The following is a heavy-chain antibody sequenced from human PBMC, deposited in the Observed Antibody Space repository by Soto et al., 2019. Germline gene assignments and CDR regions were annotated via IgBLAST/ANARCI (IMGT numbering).Heavy chain of an antibody. CDR2: ISAYNGNT. J-gene: IGHJ2*01. CDR1: GYTFTSYG. CDR3: ARGFYDSSGYYLGWYFDL. V-gene: IGHV1-18*01. D-gene: IGHD3-22*01. Sequence: GASVKVFCKASGYTFTSYGISWVRQAPGQGLEWMGWISAYNGNTNYTQKLQGRVTMTTDTSTSTAYMELRSLRSDDTAVYYCARGFYDSSGYYLGWYFDLWGRGTLVTVSS.